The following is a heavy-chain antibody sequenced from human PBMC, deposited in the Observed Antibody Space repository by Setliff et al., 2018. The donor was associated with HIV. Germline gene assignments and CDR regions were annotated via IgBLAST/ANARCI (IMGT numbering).Heavy chain of an antibody. V-gene: IGHV4-39*01. D-gene: IGHD2-21*01. J-gene: IGHJ5*02. CDR2: VSQSGST. CDR1: GVSINRTDHY. CDR3: ARVPVAGANWFDP. Sequence: SETLSLTCSVSGVSINRTDHYWGWIRQSPGKRLEWIGSVSQSGSTYYNPSLKSRITISVDRSKNLFSLKLISVTAADQGVYYCARVPVAGANWFDPWGLGTLVTRLL.